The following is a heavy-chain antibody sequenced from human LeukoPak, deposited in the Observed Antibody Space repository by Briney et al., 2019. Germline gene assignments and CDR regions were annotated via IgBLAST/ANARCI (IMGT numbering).Heavy chain of an antibody. CDR1: GFTFDDYA. D-gene: IGHD1-7*01. J-gene: IGHJ3*02. CDR3: AKDKGFAGTPWAAFDI. V-gene: IGHV3-9*01. Sequence: GRSLRLSCAASGFTFDDYAMHWVRQAPGKGLEWVSGISWNSGSIGYADSVKGRFTISRDNAKNSLYLQMNSLRAEDTALYYCAKDKGFAGTPWAAFDIWGQGTMVTVSS. CDR2: ISWNSGSI.